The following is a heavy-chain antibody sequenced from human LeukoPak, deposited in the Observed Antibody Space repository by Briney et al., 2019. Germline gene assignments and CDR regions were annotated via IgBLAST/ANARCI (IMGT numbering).Heavy chain of an antibody. CDR3: ARVSDGSSSRGYFDY. V-gene: IGHV4-59*12. Sequence: SETLSLTCTVSGGSISSYYWSWIRQPPGKGLEWIGYINYSGSTYYNPSLKSRVTISVDTSKNQFSLKLSSVTAADTAVYYCARVSDGSSSRGYFDYWGQGTLVTVSS. CDR1: GGSISSYY. J-gene: IGHJ4*02. CDR2: INYSGST. D-gene: IGHD6-6*01.